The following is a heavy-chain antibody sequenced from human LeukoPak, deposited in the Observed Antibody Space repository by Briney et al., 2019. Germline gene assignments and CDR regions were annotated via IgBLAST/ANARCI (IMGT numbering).Heavy chain of an antibody. J-gene: IGHJ4*02. Sequence: GRSLRLSCAASGFTFSSYGMHWVRQAPGKGLEWVAVISYDGSNEYYADSVKGRFTISRDNSKNTLYLQMNSLRAEDTAVYYCAKDRPQETDYWGQGTLVTVSS. CDR2: ISYDGSNE. CDR3: AKDRPQETDY. V-gene: IGHV3-30*18. CDR1: GFTFSSYG.